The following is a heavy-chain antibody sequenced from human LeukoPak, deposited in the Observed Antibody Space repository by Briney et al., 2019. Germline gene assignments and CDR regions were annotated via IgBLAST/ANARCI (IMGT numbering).Heavy chain of an antibody. Sequence: GGSLRLSCAASGFTFSSYAMSWVRQAPGKGLEWVSVIYVGGNTYYEDSVKGRFTISRDTSKNTLYLQMNSLRAEDTAVYYCARGSRSGTLTSAFDIWGQGTMVIVSS. CDR2: IYVGGNT. D-gene: IGHD1-26*01. CDR3: ARGSRSGTLTSAFDI. CDR1: GFTFSSYA. V-gene: IGHV3-53*01. J-gene: IGHJ3*02.